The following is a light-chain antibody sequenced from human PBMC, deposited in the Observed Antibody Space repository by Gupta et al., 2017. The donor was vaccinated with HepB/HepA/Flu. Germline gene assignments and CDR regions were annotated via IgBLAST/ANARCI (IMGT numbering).Light chain of an antibody. Sequence: TVVTQEPPFSVSPGGTVTLTCGLSSGSVSTSHYSSWYQQTPAAAQRMSIYNTNTRSSGVPGRVSASFRDNTAATTITGAQAEDEADDYCVLDRSSGIWVFGGGTKLTGL. V-gene: IGLV8-61*01. CDR1: SGSVSTSHY. CDR2: NTN. J-gene: IGLJ3*02. CDR3: VLDRSSGIWV.